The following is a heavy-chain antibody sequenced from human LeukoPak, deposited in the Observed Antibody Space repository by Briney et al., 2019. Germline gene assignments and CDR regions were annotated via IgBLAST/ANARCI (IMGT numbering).Heavy chain of an antibody. D-gene: IGHD1/OR15-1a*01. CDR3: ARGRAAGTRALVY. CDR1: GGSFSGYY. J-gene: IGHJ4*02. V-gene: IGHV4-34*01. CDR2: INHSGST. Sequence: SETLSLTCAVYGGSFSGYYWSWIRQPPRKGLEWIGEINHSGSTNYNPSLKSRVTISVDTSKNQFSLKLSSVTAADTAVYYCARGRAAGTRALVYWGQGILVTVSS.